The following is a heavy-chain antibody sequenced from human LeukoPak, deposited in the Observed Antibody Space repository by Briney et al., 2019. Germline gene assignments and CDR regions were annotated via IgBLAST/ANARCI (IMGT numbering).Heavy chain of an antibody. J-gene: IGHJ5*02. CDR2: ISGSGGRT. CDR3: AKDSCSTISCYNGLDP. CDR1: GFTFSSYA. Sequence: GGSLRLSCAASGFTFSSYAMSWVRQAPGKGLEWVSAISGSGGRTYYADSVKGRFTISRDNSKNTLYLQMNSLRAEDTAVYYCAKDSCSTISCYNGLDPWGQGTLATVYS. D-gene: IGHD2-2*02. V-gene: IGHV3-23*01.